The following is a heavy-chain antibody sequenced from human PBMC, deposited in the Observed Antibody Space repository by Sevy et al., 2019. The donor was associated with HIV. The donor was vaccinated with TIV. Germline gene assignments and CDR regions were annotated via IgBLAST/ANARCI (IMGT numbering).Heavy chain of an antibody. Sequence: GGSLRLSCAASGFIFSTYSMHWVRQAPGKGLEWVAAISYDGNNKYYADSVKGRFTISRDNPKNTLFLQMNSLRVEDTAVYFCVGRRYSSSYSWSYNFDFWGQGAPVTVSS. CDR3: VGRRYSSSYSWSYNFDF. CDR1: GFIFSTYS. V-gene: IGHV3-30-3*01. J-gene: IGHJ4*02. D-gene: IGHD5-12*01. CDR2: ISYDGNNK.